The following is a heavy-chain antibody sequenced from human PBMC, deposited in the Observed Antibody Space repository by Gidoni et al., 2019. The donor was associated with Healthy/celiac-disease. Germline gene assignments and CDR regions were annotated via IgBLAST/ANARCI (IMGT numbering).Heavy chain of an antibody. V-gene: IGHV3-30-3*01. J-gene: IGHJ5*02. CDR2: ISYDGSNK. D-gene: IGHD4-4*01. CDR1: GFTFSSYA. CDR3: ARAPTVTSGT. Sequence: QVQLVESGGGVVQPGRSLRLSCAASGFTFSSYAMHWVRQAPGKGLEWVAVISYDGSNKYYADSVKGRFTISRDNSKNTLYLQMNSLRAEDTAVYYCARAPTVTSGTWGQGTLVTVSS.